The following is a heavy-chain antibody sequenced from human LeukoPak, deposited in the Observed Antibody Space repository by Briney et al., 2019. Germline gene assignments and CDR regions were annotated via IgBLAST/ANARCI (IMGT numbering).Heavy chain of an antibody. D-gene: IGHD2-8*02. CDR2: IYTSGTS. Sequence: SETLSLTCTVSGGSISGYYWSWTRQPAGKGLEWIGRIYTSGTSNYNPSLKSRVTMSVDTSKNQFSVKLSSVTPEDTAVYYCARVRGLPVGPIDYWGQGTLVTVSS. J-gene: IGHJ4*02. CDR3: ARVRGLPVGPIDY. V-gene: IGHV4-4*07. CDR1: GGSISGYY.